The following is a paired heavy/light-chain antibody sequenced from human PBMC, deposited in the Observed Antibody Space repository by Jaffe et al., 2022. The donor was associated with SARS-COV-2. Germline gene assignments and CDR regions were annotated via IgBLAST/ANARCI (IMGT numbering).Heavy chain of an antibody. V-gene: IGHV4-28*01. CDR3: APFDPVEGFDP. CDR2: IYYSVTT. D-gene: IGHD3-16*01. CDR1: GYSISSNHW. Sequence: QVQLQESGPGLVKPSDTLSLTCAVSGYSISSNHWWGWIRQPPGKGLEWIGYIYYSVTTYYNPSLKSRVTMSVDTSKNQFSLKLSSVTAVDTAVYYCAPFDPVEGFDPWGQGTLVTVSS. J-gene: IGHJ5*02.
Light chain of an antibody. CDR1: ALPKQY. CDR2: KDS. CDR3: QSADSSGTYVI. V-gene: IGLV3-25*03. J-gene: IGLJ2*01. Sequence: SYELTQPPSVSVSPGQTARITCSADALPKQYAYWYQQKPGQAPVLVIYKDSERPSRIPERFSGSSSGTTVTLTISGVQAEDEADYYCQSADSSGTYVIFGGGTKLTVL.